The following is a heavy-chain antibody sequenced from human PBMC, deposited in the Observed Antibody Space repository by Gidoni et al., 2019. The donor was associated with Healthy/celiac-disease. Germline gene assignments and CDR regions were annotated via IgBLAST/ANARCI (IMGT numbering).Heavy chain of an antibody. CDR1: GGSFSGYY. CDR3: ARRRIAARPFSY. D-gene: IGHD6-6*01. Sequence: QVQLQQWGAGLLKPSETLSLTCAVYGGSFSGYYWSWIRQPPGKGLEWIGEINHSGSTNYNPSLKSRVTISVDTSKNQFSLKLSSVTAADTAVYYCARRRIAARPFSYWGQGTLVTVSS. J-gene: IGHJ4*02. CDR2: INHSGST. V-gene: IGHV4-34*01.